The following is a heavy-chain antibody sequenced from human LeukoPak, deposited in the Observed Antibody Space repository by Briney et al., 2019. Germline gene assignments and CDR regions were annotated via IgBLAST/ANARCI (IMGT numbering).Heavy chain of an antibody. J-gene: IGHJ3*02. Sequence: SETLSLTCTVSGGSISSYYWSWIRQPPGKGLEWIGYIYYSGSTNYNPSLKSRVTISVDTSKNQFSLKLSSVTAADTAVYYCARHRGSGWTVVDAFDIWGQGTMVTVSS. D-gene: IGHD6-19*01. CDR1: GGSISSYY. V-gene: IGHV4-59*08. CDR3: ARHRGSGWTVVDAFDI. CDR2: IYYSGST.